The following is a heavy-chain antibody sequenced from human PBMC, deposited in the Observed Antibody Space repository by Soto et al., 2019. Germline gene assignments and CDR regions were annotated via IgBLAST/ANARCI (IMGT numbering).Heavy chain of an antibody. V-gene: IGHV4-59*01. CDR2: IYYSGST. Sequence: RQPPGKGLEWIGYIYYSGSTNYNPSLKSRVTISVDTSKNQFSLKLSSVTAADTAVYYCARARRITIFGVVPPYFDYWGQGTLVTVSS. J-gene: IGHJ4*02. D-gene: IGHD3-3*01. CDR3: ARARRITIFGVVPPYFDY.